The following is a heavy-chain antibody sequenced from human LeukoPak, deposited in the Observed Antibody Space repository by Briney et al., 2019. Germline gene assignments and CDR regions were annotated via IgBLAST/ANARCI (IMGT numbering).Heavy chain of an antibody. J-gene: IGHJ4*02. CDR3: ARRTYYYGSGSYYSWVDY. Sequence: SGTLSLTCAVYGGSFSGYYWSWIRQPPGKGLEWIGGINHSGSTNYNPSLKSRVTISVDTSKNQFSLKLSSVTAADTAVYYCARRTYYYGSGSYYSWVDYWGQGTLVTVSS. D-gene: IGHD3-10*01. CDR1: GGSFSGYY. V-gene: IGHV4-34*01. CDR2: INHSGST.